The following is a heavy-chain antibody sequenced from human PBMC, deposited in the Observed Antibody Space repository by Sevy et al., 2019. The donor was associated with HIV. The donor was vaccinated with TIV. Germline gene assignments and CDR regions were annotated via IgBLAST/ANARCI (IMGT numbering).Heavy chain of an antibody. V-gene: IGHV3-23*01. D-gene: IGHD6-13*01. J-gene: IGHJ4*02. CDR3: AKSPSSPGSSSTWATFDY. Sequence: GRSLRLSCAASGFTFSNYAMSWVRQAPGKGLEWVSAISASGGTTFFADSVKGRFTISRDNSKNTMYLQMNSLRVEDTAVYYCAKSPSSPGSSSTWATFDYWGQGTLVTVSS. CDR2: ISASGGTT. CDR1: GFTFSNYA.